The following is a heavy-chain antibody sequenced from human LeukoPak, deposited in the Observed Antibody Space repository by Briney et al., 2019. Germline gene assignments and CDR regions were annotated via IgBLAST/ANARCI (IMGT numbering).Heavy chain of an antibody. CDR3: ARLARPVDDSSCYYYDAFDS. CDR1: GGTFITYA. V-gene: IGHV1-69*10. D-gene: IGHD3-22*01. J-gene: IGHJ3*02. Sequence: AAVQVSSMASGGTFITYAISGVRPAPGRGGEWMGRIIPLLGIANYAQKFQGRGTSTADKSKSTAYMELSSLRSEDTAVYYCARLARPVDDSSCYYYDAFDSWGQGTMVTVSS. CDR2: IIPLLGIA.